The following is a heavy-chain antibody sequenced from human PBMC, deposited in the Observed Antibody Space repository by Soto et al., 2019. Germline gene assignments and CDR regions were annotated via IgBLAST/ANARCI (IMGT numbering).Heavy chain of an antibody. CDR2: IGTAGDT. D-gene: IGHD3-22*01. CDR1: GFTFSSYD. Sequence: GGSLGLSCAASGFTFSSYDMHWVRQATGKGLEWVSAIGTAGDTYYPGSVKGRSTISRENAKNSLYLQMNSLRAEDTAVYYCARAYYDDGGFDYWGQGTLVTVSS. CDR3: ARAYYDDGGFDY. V-gene: IGHV3-13*01. J-gene: IGHJ4*02.